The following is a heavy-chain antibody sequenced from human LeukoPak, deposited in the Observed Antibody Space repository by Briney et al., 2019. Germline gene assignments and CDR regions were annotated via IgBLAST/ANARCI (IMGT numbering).Heavy chain of an antibody. Sequence: GGSLRLSCAASGFTFSSYSMNWVRQAPGKGLEWVSSISSSSSYIYYADSVKGRFTISRDNAKNSLYLQMNSLWAEDTAVYYCARDGPLYDILTGYSDYWGQGTLVTVSS. D-gene: IGHD3-9*01. CDR2: ISSSSSYI. J-gene: IGHJ4*02. CDR3: ARDGPLYDILTGYSDY. V-gene: IGHV3-21*01. CDR1: GFTFSSYS.